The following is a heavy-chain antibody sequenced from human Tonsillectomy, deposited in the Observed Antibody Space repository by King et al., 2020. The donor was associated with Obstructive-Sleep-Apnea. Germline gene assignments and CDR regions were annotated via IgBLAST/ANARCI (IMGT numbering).Heavy chain of an antibody. Sequence: VQLVQSGGGLVKPGGSLRLSCATSGFIFSDYYMSWIRQAPGKGLEWVSFISSSSSYTNYADSVKGRFTISRDNAKNSLYLQMNSLRAEDTAVYYCARETNGVTWGLDYWGQGNLVTVSS. CDR2: ISSSSSYT. CDR3: ARETNGVTWGLDY. J-gene: IGHJ4*02. D-gene: IGHD2-8*01. V-gene: IGHV3-11*06. CDR1: GFIFSDYY.